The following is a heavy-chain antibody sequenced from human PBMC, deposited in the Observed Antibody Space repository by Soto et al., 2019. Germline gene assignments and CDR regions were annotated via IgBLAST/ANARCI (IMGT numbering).Heavy chain of an antibody. V-gene: IGHV4-39*01. CDR1: YGSISSSGYY. J-gene: IGHJ5*02. CDR2: IYYSGST. CDR3: ASPKIAFYNWFDP. D-gene: IGHD3-3*02. Sequence: PSQTLSDTWTFSYGSISSSGYYLSCISQPPLKGLEWIGSIYYSGSTYYNPSLKSRVTISVDTSKNQFSLKLSSVTAADTAVYYCASPKIAFYNWFDPWGQGTLVTVSS.